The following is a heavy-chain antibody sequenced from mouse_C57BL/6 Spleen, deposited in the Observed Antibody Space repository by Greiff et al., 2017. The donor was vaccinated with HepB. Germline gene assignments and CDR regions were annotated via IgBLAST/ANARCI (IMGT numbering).Heavy chain of an antibody. J-gene: IGHJ4*01. CDR1: GFTFSSYA. V-gene: IGHV5-4*01. CDR3: ARDLYQSYAMDY. D-gene: IGHD2-1*01. Sequence: EVQGVESGGGLVKPGGSLKLSCAASGFTFSSYAMSWVRQTPEKRLEWVATISDGGSYTYYPDNVKGRFTISRDNAKNNLYLQMSHLKSEDTAMYYCARDLYQSYAMDYWGQGTSVTVSS. CDR2: ISDGGSYT.